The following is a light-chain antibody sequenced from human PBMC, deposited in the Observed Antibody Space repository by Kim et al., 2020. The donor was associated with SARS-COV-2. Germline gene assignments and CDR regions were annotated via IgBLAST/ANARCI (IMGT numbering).Light chain of an antibody. CDR3: NSRDSSGLHPYV. V-gene: IGLV3-19*01. CDR1: SLRTSY. Sequence: SSELTQDPAVSVALGQTVRLTCQGDSLRTSYANWYQQKPGQAPLLVIFGKNNRPPGIPDRIYGSGSGNTASLTIPGAQAEDEAVFFFNSRDSSGLHPYVF. CDR2: GKN. J-gene: IGLJ1*01.